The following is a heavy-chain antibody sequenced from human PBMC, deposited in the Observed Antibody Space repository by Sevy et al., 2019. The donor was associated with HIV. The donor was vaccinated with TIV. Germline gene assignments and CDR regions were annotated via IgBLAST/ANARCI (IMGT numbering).Heavy chain of an antibody. CDR3: TREGAYCSSASCLYYYYYMDV. V-gene: IGHV3-49*04. D-gene: IGHD2-2*01. CDR2: IRSKAYGETT. Sequence: GGSLRLSCSTSGFTFGEYGMSWVRQAPGKGLEWVGFIRSKAYGETTEYAASVQGRFSISRDDSKSIAFLQMNSLKSEDTAVYYCTREGAYCSSASCLYYYYYMDVWGKGTTVTVSS. J-gene: IGHJ6*03. CDR1: GFTFGEYG.